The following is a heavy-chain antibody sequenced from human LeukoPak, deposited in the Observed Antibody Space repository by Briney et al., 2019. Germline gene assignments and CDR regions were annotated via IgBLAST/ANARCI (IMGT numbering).Heavy chain of an antibody. CDR2: IYYSGST. D-gene: IGHD6-19*01. V-gene: IGHV4-59*01. CDR3: ARGIAVAGPFDP. CDR1: GGSISSYY. J-gene: IGHJ5*02. Sequence: SETLSLTCTVSGGSISSYYWSWIRQPPGKGLEWIGYIYYSGSTNYNPSLKSRVTISVDTSKNQFSLKLSSVTAADTAVYYCARGIAVAGPFDPWGQGTLVTVSS.